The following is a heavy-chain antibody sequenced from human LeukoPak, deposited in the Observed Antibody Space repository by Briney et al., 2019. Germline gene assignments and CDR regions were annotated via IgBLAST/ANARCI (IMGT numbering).Heavy chain of an antibody. CDR2: IYYSGT. V-gene: IGHV4-59*05. J-gene: IGHJ5*02. CDR3: ARYTPSAHFFDP. Sequence: TSETLSLTCTVSGGSISSYYWSWIRQPPGKGLEWIGSIYYSGTTYSGTAYYNPSLKSRVTISVDTSKNQFSLKLSSVTAADTAVYYCARYTPSAHFFDPWGQGTLVTVSS. D-gene: IGHD2-2*02. CDR1: GGSISSYY.